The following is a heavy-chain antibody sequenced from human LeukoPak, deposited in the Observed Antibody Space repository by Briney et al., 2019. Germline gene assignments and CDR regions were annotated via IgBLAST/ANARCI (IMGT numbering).Heavy chain of an antibody. CDR1: GGSISSYY. D-gene: IGHD6-13*01. CDR3: ARIKRGKVSSFPDYYYYMDV. CDR2: IYTSGST. Sequence: SETLSLTCTVSGGSISSYYWSWIRQPPGKGLEWIGCIYTSGSTNYNPSLKSRVTISVDTSKNQFSLKLSSVTAADTAVYYCARIKRGKVSSFPDYYYYMDVWGKGTTVTVSS. V-gene: IGHV4-4*09. J-gene: IGHJ6*03.